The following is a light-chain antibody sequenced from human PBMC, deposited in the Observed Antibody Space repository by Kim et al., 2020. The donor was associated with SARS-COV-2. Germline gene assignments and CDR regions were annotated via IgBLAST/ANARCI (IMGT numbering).Light chain of an antibody. CDR1: SIVSKR. J-gene: IGLJ2*01. V-gene: IGLV3-21*01. CDR2: YDC. Sequence: PGRKARMTSGGASIVSKRVVECQQKPAQAPVLVISYDCVRPSGSPARCSGSNSGDTTTVTISRVGAGDDENYYCRVVESSDDDRVVFGGGTQLTVL. CDR3: RVVESSDDDRVV.